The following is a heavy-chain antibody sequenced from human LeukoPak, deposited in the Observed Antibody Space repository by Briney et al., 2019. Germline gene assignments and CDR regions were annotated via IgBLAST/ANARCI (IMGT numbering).Heavy chain of an antibody. CDR1: GGTFSSYA. CDR3: ARGGDPMAAFDI. CDR2: IIPILGIA. D-gene: IGHD5-24*01. Sequence: SVKVSCKASGGTFSSYAISWVRQAPGQGLEWMGRIIPILGIANYAQKLQGRVTITADKSTSTAYMELSSLRSEDTAVYYCARGGDPMAAFDIWGQGTMVTASS. V-gene: IGHV1-69*04. J-gene: IGHJ3*02.